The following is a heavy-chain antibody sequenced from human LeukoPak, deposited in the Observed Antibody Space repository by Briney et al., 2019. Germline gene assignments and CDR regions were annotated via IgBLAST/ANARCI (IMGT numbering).Heavy chain of an antibody. D-gene: IGHD4-17*01. CDR2: ISSSSTI. Sequence: GGSLRLSCAASGFTFSSYSMNWVRQAPGKGREGVSYISSSSTIYYADSVKGRFTISRDNAKNSLYLQMNSLRAEDTAVYYCARLTGYGDRKDDAFDIWGQGTMVTVSS. CDR3: ARLTGYGDRKDDAFDI. V-gene: IGHV3-48*04. CDR1: GFTFSSYS. J-gene: IGHJ3*02.